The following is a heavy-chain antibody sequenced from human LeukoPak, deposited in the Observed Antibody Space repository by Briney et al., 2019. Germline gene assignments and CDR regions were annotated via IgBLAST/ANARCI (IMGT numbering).Heavy chain of an antibody. CDR2: ISANSCGT. V-gene: IGHV1-2*02. CDR3: ARDLTGGLYSSSWYS. J-gene: IGHJ4*02. D-gene: IGHD6-13*01. Sequence: ASVKVSCKASGYTFIGYYIRWVRQAPGQGLEWMGWISANSCGTNYAQKFQGRVTMTRDTSMSTAYMELNRLRSDDTAVYYCARDLTGGLYSSSWYSWGQGTLVTVSS. CDR1: GYTFIGYY.